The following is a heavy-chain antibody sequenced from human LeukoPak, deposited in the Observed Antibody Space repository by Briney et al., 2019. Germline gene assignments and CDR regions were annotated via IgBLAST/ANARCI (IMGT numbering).Heavy chain of an antibody. J-gene: IGHJ4*02. D-gene: IGHD6-19*01. CDR2: ISAYNGNT. Sequence: GESLKISCKGSGFIFTHFWIGWVRQMPGQGLEWMGWISAYNGNTNYAQKLQGRVTMTTDTSTSTAYMELRSLRSDDTAVYYCATSKHGAVAGWFDYWGQGTLVTVSS. CDR1: GFIFTHFW. CDR3: ATSKHGAVAGWFDY. V-gene: IGHV1-18*04.